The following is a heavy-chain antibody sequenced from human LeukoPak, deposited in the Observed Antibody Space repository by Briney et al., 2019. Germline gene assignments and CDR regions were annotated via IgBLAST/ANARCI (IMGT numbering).Heavy chain of an antibody. CDR1: GFTFSDYY. V-gene: IGHV3-11*01. D-gene: IGHD3-16*01. Sequence: GGSLRLSCAASGFTFSDYYMSWIRQAPGKGLEWVSYISSSGSTIYYADSVKGRFTISRDNAKNSLYLQMNSLRAEDAAVYYCARDFLRSGGCAFDIWGQGTMVTVSS. CDR2: ISSSGSTI. J-gene: IGHJ3*02. CDR3: ARDFLRSGGCAFDI.